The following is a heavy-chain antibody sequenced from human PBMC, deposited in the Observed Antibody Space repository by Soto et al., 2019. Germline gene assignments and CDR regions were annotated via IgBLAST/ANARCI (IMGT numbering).Heavy chain of an antibody. Sequence: PSETLSLTCTVFGDSISSYYWSWIRQPPGKGLEWIGYIYYSGTTNYNPSLKSRVTISADTSKNQFSLKVSSVTAADTAVYYCARDSGPGFDYWGQGTLVTVSS. V-gene: IGHV4-59*01. J-gene: IGHJ4*02. CDR2: IYYSGTT. CDR3: ARDSGPGFDY. CDR1: GDSISSYY.